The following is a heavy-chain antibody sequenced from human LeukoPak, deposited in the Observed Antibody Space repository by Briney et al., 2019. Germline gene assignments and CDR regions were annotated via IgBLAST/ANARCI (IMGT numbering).Heavy chain of an antibody. CDR3: ATSEYGSDYFDY. CDR1: GYTLTELS. Sequence: ASVKVSCKVSGYTLTELSMHWVRQAPGKGREWMGGFDPEDGETIYAQKFQGRVTMTEDTSTDTAYMELSSLRSEDTAVYYCATSEYGSDYFDYWGQGTLVTVSS. CDR2: FDPEDGET. D-gene: IGHD4-17*01. V-gene: IGHV1-24*01. J-gene: IGHJ4*02.